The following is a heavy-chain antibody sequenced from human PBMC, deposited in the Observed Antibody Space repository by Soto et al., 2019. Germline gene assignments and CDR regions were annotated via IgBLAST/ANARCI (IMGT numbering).Heavy chain of an antibody. J-gene: IGHJ6*02. CDR2: IFYRGST. CDR1: GGSISSSIHY. V-gene: IGHV4-39*01. CDR3: ARCDYGYGMDV. Sequence: QLQLQESGPGLVKPSETLSLTCTVSGGSISSSIHYWGWIRQPPGKGLEWIGSIFYRGSTYYNPSLKSRLTLAVDTSKNQFSLKLSSVTAADTAVDYCARCDYGYGMDVCGQGTTVTVSS. D-gene: IGHD4-17*01.